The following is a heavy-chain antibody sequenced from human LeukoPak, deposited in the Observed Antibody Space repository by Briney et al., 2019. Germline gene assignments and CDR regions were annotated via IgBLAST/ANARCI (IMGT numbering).Heavy chain of an antibody. D-gene: IGHD2-8*01. CDR2: ISYDGSNK. V-gene: IGHV3-30*04. J-gene: IGHJ1*01. CDR1: GFTFSSYA. Sequence: PGRSLRLSCAASGFTFSSYAMHWVRQAPGKGLEWVAVISYDGSNKYYADSVKGRFTISRDNSKNTLYLQMNSLRAEDTAVYYCARASPVLMVSKYFQHWGQGTLVTVSS. CDR3: ARASPVLMVSKYFQH.